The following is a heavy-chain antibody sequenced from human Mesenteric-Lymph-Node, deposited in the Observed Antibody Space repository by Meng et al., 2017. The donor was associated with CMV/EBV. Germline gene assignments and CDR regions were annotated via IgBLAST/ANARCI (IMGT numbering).Heavy chain of an antibody. D-gene: IGHD4-17*01. CDR2: IYWDGAK. CDR1: GFSLRTSAMG. CDR3: AHRLDGYYFDY. Sequence: CTSSGFSLRTSAMGVGWMRPPPGKALEWLSVIYWDGAKFYSPSLKGRLTITADTSKNQVVLTMTNMDPVDTATYYCAHRLDGYYFDYWGQGTLVTVSS. J-gene: IGHJ4*02. V-gene: IGHV2-5*02.